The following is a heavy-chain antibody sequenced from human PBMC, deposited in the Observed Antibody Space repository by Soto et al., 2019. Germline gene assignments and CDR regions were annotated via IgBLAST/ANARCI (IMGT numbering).Heavy chain of an antibody. J-gene: IGHJ4*02. CDR2: ARNKANDYTT. CDR3: ARLMGTNFDL. CDR1: GFTFSDHH. D-gene: IGHD2-8*01. V-gene: IGHV3-72*01. Sequence: EVQLVESGGGLVQPGGSLRLSCAASGFTFSDHHMDWVRQAPGKGLEWVGRARNKANDYTTAYAASVKGRFTIARDDSKNSLSLQMSILKTEDTAVYFCARLMGTNFDLWGQGTLVTVSS.